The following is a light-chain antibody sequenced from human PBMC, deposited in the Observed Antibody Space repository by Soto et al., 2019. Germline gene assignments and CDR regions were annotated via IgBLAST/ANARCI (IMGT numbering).Light chain of an antibody. Sequence: DIVMTQSPLSLPFTHGEPASISCRSNQTLVHSDGIAYFSWFQQRPGRSPRRLIYKVSNRDSGVPARFSGSGSGTDFALKISRVEAEDVGVYYCMQGTHWPITVGQGTRLEI. CDR3: MQGTHWPIT. CDR2: KVS. J-gene: IGKJ5*01. CDR1: QTLVHSDGIAY. V-gene: IGKV2-30*02.